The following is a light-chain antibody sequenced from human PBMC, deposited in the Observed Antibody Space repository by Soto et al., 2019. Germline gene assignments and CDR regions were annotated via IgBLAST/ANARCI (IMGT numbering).Light chain of an antibody. Sequence: QSVLTQPPSVSAAPGQKVTISCSGSSSNIGNNYVSWYQQLPRTAPKVLIYDNNERPSGIPDRVSGSKSGTSATLGITGLQTGDEADYYCGTWDSGLSAVVFGGGTKVTVL. V-gene: IGLV1-51*01. J-gene: IGLJ2*01. CDR3: GTWDSGLSAVV. CDR1: SSNIGNNY. CDR2: DNN.